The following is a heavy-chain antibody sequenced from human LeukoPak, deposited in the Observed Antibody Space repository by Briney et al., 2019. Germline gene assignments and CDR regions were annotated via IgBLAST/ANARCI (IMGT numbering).Heavy chain of an antibody. CDR1: GFTFRSHA. V-gene: IGHV3-23*01. J-gene: IGHJ6*02. Sequence: GGSLRLSCVGSGFTFRSHAMSWVRQAPEKGLEFVSGIYENGGTTYYADSVKGRFTISRDNAKNSLYLQMNSLRDEDTAVYYCASTNWKRGMDVWGQGTTVTVSS. CDR3: ASTNWKRGMDV. CDR2: IYENGGTT. D-gene: IGHD1-20*01.